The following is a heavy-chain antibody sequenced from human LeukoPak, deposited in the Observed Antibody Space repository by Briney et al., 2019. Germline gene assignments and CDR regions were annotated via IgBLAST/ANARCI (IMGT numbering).Heavy chain of an antibody. V-gene: IGHV3-66*01. J-gene: IGHJ4*02. Sequence: GGSLRLSCAASGSRVSSKYMSWVRQTPRKGLEWVSVLYSDGTTHYADSVKGRFTISRDNSKNTLYLQMNALRIEDTAVYFCARGKEASGYYSGNDYWGQGTLVTVSP. CDR1: GSRVSSKY. D-gene: IGHD3-22*01. CDR2: LYSDGTT. CDR3: ARGKEASGYYSGNDY.